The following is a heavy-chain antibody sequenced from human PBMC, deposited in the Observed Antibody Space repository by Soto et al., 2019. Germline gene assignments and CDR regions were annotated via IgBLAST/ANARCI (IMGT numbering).Heavy chain of an antibody. V-gene: IGHV1-69*08. CDR2: IIPILGET. J-gene: IGHJ6*02. Sequence: QVQLVQSGAEVKKPGSSVWVSCKASGTIFSSYTISWVRQAPGQGLEWMGRIIPILGETNSAQKFQGRVTLTADKSTNTAYMELNSLRLEDTALYYCARGLGGRMDDWGQGTTVTVSS. CDR3: ARGLGGRMDD. D-gene: IGHD3-16*01. CDR1: GTIFSSYT.